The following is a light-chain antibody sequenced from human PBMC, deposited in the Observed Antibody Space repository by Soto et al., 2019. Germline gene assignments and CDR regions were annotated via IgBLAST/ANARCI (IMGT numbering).Light chain of an antibody. CDR2: RNN. J-gene: IGLJ1*01. Sequence: QSVLTQPPSASGTPGQRVTISCSGSSSNIGSNYVYWYQQLPGTAPKLLIHRNNQLPSGVPDRFSGSKSGTSASLAISGLRSEDEADYYCAAWDDSLSGSYVFGTGTKVTVL. CDR3: AAWDDSLSGSYV. V-gene: IGLV1-47*01. CDR1: SSNIGSNY.